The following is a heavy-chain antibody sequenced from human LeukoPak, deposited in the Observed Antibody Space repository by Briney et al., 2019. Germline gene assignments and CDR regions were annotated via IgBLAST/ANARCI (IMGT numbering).Heavy chain of an antibody. Sequence: GGSLRLSCEASGFTFSRYWMHWVRQAPGKGLVWVSRIKSDGKTNYADSVKGRFTISRDNAKNTVSLQMDSLRAEDTGVYYCARAPSEVGGYYLEYFRHWGQGTLVTVSS. CDR2: IKSDGKT. CDR1: GFTFSRYW. CDR3: ARAPSEVGGYYLEYFRH. D-gene: IGHD3-22*01. V-gene: IGHV3-74*01. J-gene: IGHJ1*01.